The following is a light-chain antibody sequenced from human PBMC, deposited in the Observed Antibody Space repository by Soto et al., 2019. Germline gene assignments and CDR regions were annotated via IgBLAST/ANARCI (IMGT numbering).Light chain of an antibody. CDR3: QQYASSPLLT. Sequence: EILMTQSPGTLSLSPGERATLSCRASQSVSSSYLAWYQQKPGQAPRLLIYGASSRATGIPDRFSGSGSGADFTLSISRLEPEDFAVYYCQQYASSPLLTFGGGTKVDIK. V-gene: IGKV3-20*01. CDR1: QSVSSSY. J-gene: IGKJ4*01. CDR2: GAS.